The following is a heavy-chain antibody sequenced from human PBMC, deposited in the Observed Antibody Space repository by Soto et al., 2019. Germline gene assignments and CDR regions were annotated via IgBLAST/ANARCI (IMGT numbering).Heavy chain of an antibody. Sequence: QVQLQESGPGLVKPSGTLSLTCTVSDGSISGYYWSWIRQPPGKGLEWIGYIFYSGITNYNPSLKSRVTISVDTSKNQFSLNLSSVTAADTAVYYCARAGWSNNWYFVYWGQGSLVTVSS. J-gene: IGHJ4*02. D-gene: IGHD1-1*01. CDR1: DGSISGYY. V-gene: IGHV4-59*01. CDR3: ARAGWSNNWYFVY. CDR2: IFYSGIT.